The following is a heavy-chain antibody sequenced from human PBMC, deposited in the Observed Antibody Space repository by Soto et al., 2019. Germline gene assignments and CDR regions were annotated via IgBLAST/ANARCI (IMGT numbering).Heavy chain of an antibody. CDR2: IKSKSDGGTA. CDR3: AYITMTRGVPGC. V-gene: IGHV3-15*01. CDR1: GFTFSNAW. D-gene: IGHD3-10*01. J-gene: IGHJ4*02. Sequence: EVHLVESGGGLVKPGGSLRVSCAASGFTFSNAWMSWVRQAPGKGLEWVGRIKSKSDGGTADYAAPVNGRFSISRDDSKTTLYLQMNSLKVEDTAVYYCAYITMTRGVPGCWGQGTLVTVSS.